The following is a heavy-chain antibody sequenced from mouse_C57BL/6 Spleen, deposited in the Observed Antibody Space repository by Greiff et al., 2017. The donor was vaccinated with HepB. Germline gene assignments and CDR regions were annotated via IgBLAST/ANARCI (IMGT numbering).Heavy chain of an antibody. CDR2: INPYNGGT. D-gene: IGHD5-1*01. V-gene: IGHV1-19*01. CDR3: ARVLWYFDV. CDR1: GYTFTDYY. Sequence: VQLQQSGPVLVKPGASVKMSCKASGYTFTDYYMNWVKQSHGKSLEWIGIINPYNGGTSYNQKFKGKATLTVDKSSSTAYMELNSLTSEDSAVYYCARVLWYFDVWGTGTTVTVSS. J-gene: IGHJ1*03.